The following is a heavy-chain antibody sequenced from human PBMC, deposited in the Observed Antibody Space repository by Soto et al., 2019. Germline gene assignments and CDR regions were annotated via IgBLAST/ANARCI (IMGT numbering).Heavy chain of an antibody. Sequence: SETLSLTCYVSGYSISSGYYWAFVRQPPGKGMEWIGSINHRGNSYYNPSLKSRVTISVDTSKNQGSLKVSSVTAADTAVYYCVRSGDDYGSYIDYWGQGTLVTVSS. V-gene: IGHV4-38-2*01. CDR2: INHRGNS. D-gene: IGHD4-17*01. CDR1: GYSISSGYY. J-gene: IGHJ4*02. CDR3: VRSGDDYGSYIDY.